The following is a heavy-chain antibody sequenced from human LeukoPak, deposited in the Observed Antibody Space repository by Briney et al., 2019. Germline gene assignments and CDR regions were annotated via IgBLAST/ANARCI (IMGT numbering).Heavy chain of an antibody. D-gene: IGHD3-22*01. CDR3: ARHRENSYESSHMGFDP. Sequence: SETLSLTCVVSGGSISTYYWSWIRQPPGKGLEWIGYLYSSGSTNYNPSLKSRVTISGDTSNNQFSLRLTSVTAADTAVYYCARHRENSYESSHMGFDPWGPGTLVTVSS. CDR2: LYSSGST. CDR1: GGSISTYY. V-gene: IGHV4-59*08. J-gene: IGHJ5*02.